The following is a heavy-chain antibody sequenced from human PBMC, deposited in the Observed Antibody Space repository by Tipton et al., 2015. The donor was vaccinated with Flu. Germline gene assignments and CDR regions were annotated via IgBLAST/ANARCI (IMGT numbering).Heavy chain of an antibody. V-gene: IGHV3-48*03. J-gene: IGHJ4*02. CDR1: GFTFSSYE. Sequence: SLRLSCAASGFTFSSYEMNWVRRAPGKGLEWLSYISSSGSTISYADSVEGRFTISRDNAKNSLYLQLNSLRVEDTAVYYCASLTGDDYWGQGDLVTVSS. D-gene: IGHD7-27*01. CDR2: ISSSGSTI. CDR3: ASLTGDDY.